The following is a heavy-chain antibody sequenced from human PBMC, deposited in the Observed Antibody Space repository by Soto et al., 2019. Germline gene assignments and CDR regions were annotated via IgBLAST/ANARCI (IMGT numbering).Heavy chain of an antibody. CDR1: GGSISSGGYY. Sequence: SETLSLTCTVSGGSISSGGYYWGWIRQHPGKGREWIGYIFYSGTTYYNPSLKSRVTISVDKSKNQFSLKLSSVTAADTAVYYCARGYCSGGSCARRRKDYYYYGMHVWGQGTTVTVSS. D-gene: IGHD2-15*01. CDR2: IFYSGTT. J-gene: IGHJ6*02. V-gene: IGHV4-31*03. CDR3: ARGYCSGGSCARRRKDYYYYGMHV.